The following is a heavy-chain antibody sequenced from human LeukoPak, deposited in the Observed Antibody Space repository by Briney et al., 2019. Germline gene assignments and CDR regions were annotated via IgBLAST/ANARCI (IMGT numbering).Heavy chain of an antibody. V-gene: IGHV4-59*12. J-gene: IGHJ4*02. CDR1: GGSISSYY. Sequence: PSETLSLTCTVSGGSISSYYWSWIRQPPGKGLEWIGYIYHSGSTYYNPSLKSRVTISVDRSKNQFSLKLSSVTAADTAVYYCARGKGYCSGGSCYKGIFDYWGQGTLVTVSS. D-gene: IGHD2-15*01. CDR2: IYHSGST. CDR3: ARGKGYCSGGSCYKGIFDY.